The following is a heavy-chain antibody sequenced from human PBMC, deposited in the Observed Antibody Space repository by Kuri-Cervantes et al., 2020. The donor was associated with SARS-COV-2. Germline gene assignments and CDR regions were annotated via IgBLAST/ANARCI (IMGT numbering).Heavy chain of an antibody. CDR3: ARGLSKRITIFGVVITGSYYGMDV. Sequence: GSLRLSCTVSGGSISSGDYYWSWIRQPPGKGLEWIGEINHSGSTNYNPSLKSRVTISVDTSKNQFSLKLSSVAAADTAVYYCARGLSKRITIFGVVITGSYYGMDVWGQGTTVTVSS. CDR1: GGSISSGDYY. V-gene: IGHV4-39*07. D-gene: IGHD3-3*01. J-gene: IGHJ6*02. CDR2: INHSGST.